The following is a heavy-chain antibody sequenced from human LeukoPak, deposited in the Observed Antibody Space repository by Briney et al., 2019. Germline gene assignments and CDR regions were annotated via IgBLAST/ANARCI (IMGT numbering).Heavy chain of an antibody. CDR2: IKQDGSEK. J-gene: IGHJ4*02. CDR3: ARDRYYDFWSGYLDY. CDR1: GFTFSSYW. V-gene: IGHV3-7*01. D-gene: IGHD3-3*01. Sequence: PGGSLRLSCAASGFTFSSYWMSWVRQAPGKGLEWVANIKQDGSEKYYVDSVKGRFTISRDNAKNSLYLQMNSLRAEDTAVYYCARDRYYDFWSGYLDYWGQGTLVTVSS.